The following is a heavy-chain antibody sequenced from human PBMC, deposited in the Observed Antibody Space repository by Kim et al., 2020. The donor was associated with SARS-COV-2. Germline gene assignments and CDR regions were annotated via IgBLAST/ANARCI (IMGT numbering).Heavy chain of an antibody. D-gene: IGHD3-22*01. V-gene: IGHV1-69*04. J-gene: IGHJ4*02. CDR3: ARGARDYYDNSRSYFDY. Sequence: FQGRVTITADKSTSTAYMELSSLRSEDTAVYYCARGARDYYDNSRSYFDYWGQGTLVTVSS.